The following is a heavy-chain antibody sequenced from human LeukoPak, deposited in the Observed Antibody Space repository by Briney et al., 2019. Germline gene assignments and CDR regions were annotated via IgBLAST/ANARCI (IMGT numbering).Heavy chain of an antibody. J-gene: IGHJ4*02. Sequence: GGSLRLSCETSGFTFSTYGMHWARQAPGKGLEWVALISFDGSDKSYGTSVKGRFTISRDNSKNTLYLQMNSLRAEDTAVYYCAKDRHYDYVWGSYYDYWGQGTLVTVSS. CDR1: GFTFSTYG. V-gene: IGHV3-33*05. CDR3: AKDRHYDYVWGSYYDY. CDR2: ISFDGSDK. D-gene: IGHD3-16*01.